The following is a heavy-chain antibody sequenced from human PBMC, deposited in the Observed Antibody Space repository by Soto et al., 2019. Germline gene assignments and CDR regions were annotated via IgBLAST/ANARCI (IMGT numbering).Heavy chain of an antibody. J-gene: IGHJ4*02. Sequence: GGSLRLSCAASGFTFSSYAMSWVRQAPGKGLEWVSAISGSGGSTYYADSVKGRFTISRDNSKNTLYLQRNSLRAEDTAVYYCASPTYYDFWSGPPSPDYWGQGTLVTVSS. V-gene: IGHV3-23*01. CDR1: GFTFSSYA. D-gene: IGHD3-3*01. CDR3: ASPTYYDFWSGPPSPDY. CDR2: ISGSGGST.